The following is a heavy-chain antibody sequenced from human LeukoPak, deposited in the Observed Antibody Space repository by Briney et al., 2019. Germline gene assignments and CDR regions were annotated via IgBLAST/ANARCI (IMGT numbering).Heavy chain of an antibody. CDR2: INTNTGNP. D-gene: IGHD4-17*01. J-gene: IGHJ3*02. CDR1: GYTFTSYA. V-gene: IGHV7-4-1*02. Sequence: ASVKVSCKDSGYTFTSYAMNWVRQAPGQGLEWMGWINTNTGNPTYAQGFTGRFVFSSDTSVSTAYLQISSLKAEDTAVYYCARDGGYYGDSGSRDDAFDIWGQGTMVTVSS. CDR3: ARDGGYYGDSGSRDDAFDI.